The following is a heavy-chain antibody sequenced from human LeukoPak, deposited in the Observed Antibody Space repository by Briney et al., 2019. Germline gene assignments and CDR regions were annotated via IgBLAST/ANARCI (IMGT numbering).Heavy chain of an antibody. D-gene: IGHD3-10*01. J-gene: IGHJ4*02. V-gene: IGHV4-59*01. CDR2: LFYSGST. CDR3: ATVAVIRGVTYFDY. CDR1: GGSISSYY. Sequence: SETLSLTCTVSGGSISSYYWSWIRQPPGKGLEWIAYLFYSGSTDYNPSLVSRVTISVDTSKNQFSLKLRSVTAADTAVYYCATVAVIRGVTYFDYWGQGTLVTVSS.